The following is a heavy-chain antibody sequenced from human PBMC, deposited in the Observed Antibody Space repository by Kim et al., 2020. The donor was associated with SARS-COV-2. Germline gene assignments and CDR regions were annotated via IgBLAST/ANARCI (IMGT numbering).Heavy chain of an antibody. CDR3: AKDFNSGVLDY. CDR2: IRYDGSDK. D-gene: IGHD2-15*01. Sequence: GGSLRLSCAASGFSFSTYGMHWVRQAPGKGLEWVAVIRYDGSDKYYADSVKGRFTISRDNSKNTLYLQMNSLRAEDTAVYYCAKDFNSGVLDYWGQGTLVTVSS. J-gene: IGHJ4*02. V-gene: IGHV3-33*06. CDR1: GFSFSTYG.